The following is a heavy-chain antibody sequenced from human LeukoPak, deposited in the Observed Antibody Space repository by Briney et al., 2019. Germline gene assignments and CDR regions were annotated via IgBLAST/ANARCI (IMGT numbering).Heavy chain of an antibody. CDR2: IWHDGSAE. Sequence: PGGSLRLSCAASGFSFSSYGMHWVRQAPPKGLEWVAVIWHDGSAEFYVDSVKGRFSISRDDSKNTLYLQMNSLRVDDTALYYCAKDNRGGWSGYFDNWGQGTLVPVSS. D-gene: IGHD6-19*01. J-gene: IGHJ4*02. CDR1: GFSFSSYG. CDR3: AKDNRGGWSGYFDN. V-gene: IGHV3-33*06.